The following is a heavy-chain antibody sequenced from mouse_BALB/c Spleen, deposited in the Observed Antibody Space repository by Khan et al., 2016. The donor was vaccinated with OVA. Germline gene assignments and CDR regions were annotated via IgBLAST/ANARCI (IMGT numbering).Heavy chain of an antibody. J-gene: IGHJ1*01. CDR3: ASGGYWYFDV. V-gene: IGHV9-3-1*01. Sequence: QIQLVQSGPEVKKPGETVKISCTASGYSFTDYGMNWVRQAPGKALKWMGWINTYTGEPTYADDFKGRFAFSLETSASTAYLQINNLKNEDTATDFCASGGYWYFDVWGAGTTVTVSS. CDR2: INTYTGEP. D-gene: IGHD1-1*02. CDR1: GYSFTDYG.